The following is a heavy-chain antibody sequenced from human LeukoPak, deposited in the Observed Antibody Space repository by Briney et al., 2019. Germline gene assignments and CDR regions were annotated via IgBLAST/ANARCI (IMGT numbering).Heavy chain of an antibody. CDR2: MYSRGDT. CDR3: ARDAPQVPAAGVLAS. CDR1: GFSVGSNY. D-gene: IGHD6-13*01. Sequence: PGGSLRLSCAASGFSVGSNYMSWVRQAPGKGLEWVSVMYSRGDTYYADSVKGRFTFSRDISKNTLYLQMNGLRPEDTAMYYCARDAPQVPAAGVLASWGQGTLVTVSS. V-gene: IGHV3-53*01. J-gene: IGHJ5*02.